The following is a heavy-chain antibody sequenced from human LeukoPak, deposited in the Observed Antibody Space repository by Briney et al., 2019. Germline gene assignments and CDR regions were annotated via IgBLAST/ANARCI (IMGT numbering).Heavy chain of an antibody. J-gene: IGHJ4*02. V-gene: IGHV1-69*05. CDR1: GGTFSSYA. D-gene: IGHD3-3*01. CDR2: IIPIFGTA. CDR3: VRNSDYWSGYFPF. Sequence: ASVRVSCKASGGTFSSYAISWVRQAPGQGLEWMGRIIPIFGTANYAQKFQGRVTITTDESTSTAYMELSSLRYEDTAVYYCVRNSDYWSGYFPFWGQGTLVTVSS.